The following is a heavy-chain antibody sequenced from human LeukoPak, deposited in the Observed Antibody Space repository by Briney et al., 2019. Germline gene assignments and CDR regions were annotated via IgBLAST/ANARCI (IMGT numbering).Heavy chain of an antibody. V-gene: IGHV3-7*01. Sequence: GGSLRLSCAASGFTFSTYWMSWVRQAPGKGLEWVANIKEDGSEKYYVDSVKGRFTISRDNSKNSLYLQMSSLRGEDTAVYYCARAVANIETGVYYNYMDVWGKGTTVTVSS. J-gene: IGHJ6*03. CDR1: GFTFSTYW. D-gene: IGHD6-19*01. CDR3: ARAVANIETGVYYNYMDV. CDR2: IKEDGSEK.